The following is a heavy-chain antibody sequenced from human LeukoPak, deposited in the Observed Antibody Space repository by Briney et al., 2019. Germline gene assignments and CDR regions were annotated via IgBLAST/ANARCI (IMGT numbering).Heavy chain of an antibody. V-gene: IGHV4-39*01. D-gene: IGHD3-10*01. Sequence: SEALSLTCSVSDGYISSSNYFWGWIRQPPGKGLEWIGLISYSGNTYYNPSLKSRVTIFADTSKNQFSLKLTSVTAADTAVYYCARRGISMIRGLITYYFDYWGQGILVTVSS. CDR3: ARRGISMIRGLITYYFDY. CDR2: ISYSGNT. J-gene: IGHJ4*02. CDR1: DGYISSSNYF.